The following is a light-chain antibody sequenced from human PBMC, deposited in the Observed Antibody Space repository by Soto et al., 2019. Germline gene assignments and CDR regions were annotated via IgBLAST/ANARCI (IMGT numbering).Light chain of an antibody. CDR2: EVS. V-gene: IGLV2-14*01. CDR1: SSDVGGYNY. CDR3: SSYTTSGTPV. J-gene: IGLJ3*02. Sequence: QSVLTQPASVSGSPGQSITISCTGTSSDVGGYNYLSWYQQHPGKVPKVMIYEVSNRPSGVSNRFSGSKSGNTASLTISGLQAEDEADYFCSSYTTSGTPVFGGGTKVTVL.